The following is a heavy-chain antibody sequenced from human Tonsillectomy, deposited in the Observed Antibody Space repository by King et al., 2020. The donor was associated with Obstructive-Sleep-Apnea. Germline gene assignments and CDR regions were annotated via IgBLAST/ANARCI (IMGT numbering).Heavy chain of an antibody. V-gene: IGHV5-10-1*01. J-gene: IGHJ4*02. CDR3: SRHEEPY. Sequence: QLVQSGAEVRKPGESLRISCKGFGYSFTSYWISWVRQRPGKGLEWMGRIHPSDSNTNYSPSFHGHFTIAADKSISTAYLQWSSLKASDTAIYYCSRHEEPYWGQGTLVTVST. CDR1: GYSFTSYW. CDR2: IHPSDSNT.